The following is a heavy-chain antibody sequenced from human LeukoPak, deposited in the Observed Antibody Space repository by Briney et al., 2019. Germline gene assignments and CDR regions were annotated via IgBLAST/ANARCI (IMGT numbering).Heavy chain of an antibody. D-gene: IGHD5-18*01. CDR1: GGSISSSPYY. Sequence: NSSETLSLTCTVSGGSISSSPYYWGWIRQPPGRGLEWIGSIYYSGTTHYNPSLESRVTISVDTSKNQFSLKLASVTAADTAIYYCAKGAGGFSYYIWFDPWGQGTLVTVSS. CDR3: AKGAGGFSYYIWFDP. V-gene: IGHV4-39*07. CDR2: IYYSGTT. J-gene: IGHJ5*02.